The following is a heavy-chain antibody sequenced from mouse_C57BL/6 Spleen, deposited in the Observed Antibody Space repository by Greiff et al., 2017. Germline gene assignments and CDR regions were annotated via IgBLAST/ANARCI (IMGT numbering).Heavy chain of an antibody. CDR2: IDPSDSYT. Sequence: VQLQQPGAELVRPGTSVKLSCTASGYTFTSYWMHWVKQRPGQGLEWIGVIDPSDSYTNYNQKFKGKDTLSVDTSSSTAYMQLSSLPSEDSAVDHCAKGVARMYFDYWGQGTTLTVSS. D-gene: IGHD1-1*02. CDR1: GYTFTSYW. CDR3: AKGVARMYFDY. V-gene: IGHV1-59*01. J-gene: IGHJ2*01.